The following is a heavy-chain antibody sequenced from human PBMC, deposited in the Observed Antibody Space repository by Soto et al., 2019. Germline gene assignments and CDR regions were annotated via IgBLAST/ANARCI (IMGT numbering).Heavy chain of an antibody. Sequence: GSLRLSCAASGFTFSSYAMSWVRQAPGKGLAWVSAISGSGGSTYYADSVKGRFTISRDNSKNTLYLQMNSLRAEDTAVYYCAKGRSLIVVVIPCGFVPCGEGTLVTVSS. D-gene: IGHD3-22*01. J-gene: IGHJ5*02. CDR1: GFTFSSYA. CDR2: ISGSGGST. CDR3: AKGRSLIVVVIPCGFVP. V-gene: IGHV3-23*01.